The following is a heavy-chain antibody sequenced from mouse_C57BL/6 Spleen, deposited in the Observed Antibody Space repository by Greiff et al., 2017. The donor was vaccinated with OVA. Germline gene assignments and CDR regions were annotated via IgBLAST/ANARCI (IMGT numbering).Heavy chain of an antibody. J-gene: IGHJ2*01. Sequence: QVQLQQPGAELVKPGASVKLSCKASGYTFTSYWMQWVKQRPGQGLEWIGEIDPSDSYTNYNQKFKGKATLTVDTSSSTAYMQLSSLTSEDSAVYYCARYGNSYYFDYWGQGTTLTVSS. CDR3: ARYGNSYYFDY. CDR2: IDPSDSYT. V-gene: IGHV1-50*01. CDR1: GYTFTSYW. D-gene: IGHD2-1*01.